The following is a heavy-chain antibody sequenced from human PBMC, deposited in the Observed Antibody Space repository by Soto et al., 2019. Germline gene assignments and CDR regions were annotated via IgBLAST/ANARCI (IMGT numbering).Heavy chain of an antibody. Sequence: QVQLVQSGAEVKKPGASVKVSCKASGYTFTNYYMHWVRQAPGQGLEWMGVINPNGGSTDYAEKFQGSVTLTRDTSTSAVYMELSSLRSDDTAVYYCARVNSNSNNWVGFDYWGQGTLVTVSP. J-gene: IGHJ4*02. CDR3: ARVNSNSNNWVGFDY. CDR1: GYTFTNYY. CDR2: INPNGGST. V-gene: IGHV1-46*01. D-gene: IGHD6-13*01.